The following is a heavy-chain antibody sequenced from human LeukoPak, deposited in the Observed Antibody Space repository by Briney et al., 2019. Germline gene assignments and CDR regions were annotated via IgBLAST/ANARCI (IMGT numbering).Heavy chain of an antibody. V-gene: IGHV4-34*01. D-gene: IGHD5-12*01. J-gene: IGHJ4*02. CDR3: ARGGYSGYFTY. CDR2: INHSGST. CDR1: GGSLSGYY. Sequence: SETLSLTCAVYGGSLSGYYWSWIRHPPGKGLERIGEINHSGSTNYNPPLTSRVTISLDTPQNHFSLKLSSVTPADTAAYYCARGGYSGYFTYWGQGTLVTVSS.